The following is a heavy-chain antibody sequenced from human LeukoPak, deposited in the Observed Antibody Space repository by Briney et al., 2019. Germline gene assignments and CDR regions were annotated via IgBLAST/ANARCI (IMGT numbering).Heavy chain of an antibody. J-gene: IGHJ5*02. CDR2: ITGDGDKT. V-gene: IGHV3-23*01. Sequence: GGSLRLSCAVSGFTFSNYAMSWVRQATGKGLECVSAITGDGDKTYHADSVKGRFSISRDNSKNMLYLQMNSLRAEDTAIYYCARTPYSSSWLNWLDPWGQGTPVIVSS. D-gene: IGHD6-13*01. CDR1: GFTFSNYA. CDR3: ARTPYSSSWLNWLDP.